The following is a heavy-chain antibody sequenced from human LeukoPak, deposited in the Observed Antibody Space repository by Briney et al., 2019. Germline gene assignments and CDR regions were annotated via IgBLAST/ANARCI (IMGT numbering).Heavy chain of an antibody. V-gene: IGHV3-7*01. CDR3: ARGGYSFDY. D-gene: IGHD5-18*01. J-gene: IGHJ4*02. Sequence: PGGSLRLSCAASGFSLSGYWMTWVRQAPGKGLEWVARLHADGVEQNYVDSVTGRFTMSRDNAKNSLDLQMNRLRVEDTAVYYCARGGYSFDYLGQETLVAVSS. CDR1: GFSLSGYW. CDR2: LHADGVEQ.